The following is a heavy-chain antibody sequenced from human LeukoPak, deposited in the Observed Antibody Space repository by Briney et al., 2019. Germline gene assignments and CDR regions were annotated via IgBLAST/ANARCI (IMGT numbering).Heavy chain of an antibody. CDR3: ARRLCSGGSCYYFDY. Sequence: GESLKISCKGSGYSFTSYWIGWVRPMPGKGLEWMGMIYPGDSDTRYSPSFQGQVTISADKSTSTASLQWSSLKASDTAMYYCARRLCSGGSCYYFDYWGQGTLVTVSS. CDR1: GYSFTSYW. CDR2: IYPGDSDT. J-gene: IGHJ4*02. V-gene: IGHV5-51*01. D-gene: IGHD2-15*01.